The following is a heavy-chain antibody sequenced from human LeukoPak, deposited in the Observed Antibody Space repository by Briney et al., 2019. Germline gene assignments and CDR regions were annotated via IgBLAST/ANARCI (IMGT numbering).Heavy chain of an antibody. CDR3: ARGAPEAGTRIWFHP. J-gene: IGHJ5*02. CDR1: GGTFSSYA. Sequence: GASVKVSCKASGGTFSSYAISWVRQAPGQGLEWMGGIIPIFGTANYAQKFQGRVTITTDESTSTAYMELSSLRSEDTAVYYCARGAPEAGTRIWFHPWGQGTLVTVSS. CDR2: IIPIFGTA. D-gene: IGHD6-13*01. V-gene: IGHV1-69*05.